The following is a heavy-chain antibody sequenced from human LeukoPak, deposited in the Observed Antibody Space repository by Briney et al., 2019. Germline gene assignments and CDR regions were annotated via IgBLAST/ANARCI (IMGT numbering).Heavy chain of an antibody. Sequence: GGSLRLSRIASGFTFGVDGMSWFRQAPGKGLEWVVFIRSKSYGGTSEYAASVRGRFTVSRDDSKSIAYLQMESLKTEDTAVYYCSRDFWRFGLDFWGQGTPVTVSS. CDR3: SRDFWRFGLDF. D-gene: IGHD3-10*01. V-gene: IGHV3-49*03. CDR2: IRSKSYGGTS. J-gene: IGHJ4*02. CDR1: GFTFGVDG.